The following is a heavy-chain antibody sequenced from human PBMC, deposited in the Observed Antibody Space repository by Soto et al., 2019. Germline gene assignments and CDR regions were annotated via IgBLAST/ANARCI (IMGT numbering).Heavy chain of an antibody. J-gene: IGHJ4*02. Sequence: SETLSLTCTVSGGSISSGGYYWSWIRQHPGKGLEWIGYIYYSGSTYYNPSLKSRVTISVDTSKNQFSLKLSSVTAADTAVYYCARAPAPYGSGSYFDYWGQGTLVTVSS. D-gene: IGHD3-10*01. CDR2: IYYSGST. CDR3: ARAPAPYGSGSYFDY. V-gene: IGHV4-31*03. CDR1: GGSISSGGYY.